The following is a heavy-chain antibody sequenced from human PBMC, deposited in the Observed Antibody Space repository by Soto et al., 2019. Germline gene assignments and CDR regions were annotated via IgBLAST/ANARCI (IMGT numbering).Heavy chain of an antibody. Sequence: EVHLLESGGGLVQPGGSLRLSCAASGFTFNLYWMNWVRQAPGKVLEWVSRINAAGSSTSYADSLKGRFTISRDNSKNTTYPQIDVLGAEHTVINSGVRDISHCYWGQGALVTVSS. CDR1: GFTFNLYW. CDR3: VRDISHCY. V-gene: IGHV3-74*01. CDR2: INAAGSST. J-gene: IGHJ4*02.